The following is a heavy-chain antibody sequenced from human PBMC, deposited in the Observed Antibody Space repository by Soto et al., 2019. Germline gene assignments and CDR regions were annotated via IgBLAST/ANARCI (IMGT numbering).Heavy chain of an antibody. CDR2: IHHSWSF. CDR1: GVSITSNW. D-gene: IGHD2-21*02. Sequence: QVQLQESGPGLVNPSGTLSLTCAVSGVSITSNWCSWVRQPPGTGLEWIGEIHHSWSFNYNPYLSRRVTISIDKSQTQLSLKLTSVTAADTAVHYCVRTACYRFDPRGQGTLVTVSS. CDR3: VRTACYRFDP. J-gene: IGHJ5*02. V-gene: IGHV4-4*02.